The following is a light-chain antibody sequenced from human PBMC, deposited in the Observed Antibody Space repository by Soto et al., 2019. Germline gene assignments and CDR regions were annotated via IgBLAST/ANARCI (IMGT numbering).Light chain of an antibody. J-gene: IGKJ1*01. CDR1: QGVSSSY. Sequence: EIALTQSPGSPSLSPGERVTLTCASSQGVSSSYLAWYQQKPGQAPRLLIYAASNRATGIPDRFSGSGSGTDFTLTVIRLEPEDFAVYYCQQYGNSPRTFGQGTKVGIK. CDR2: AAS. CDR3: QQYGNSPRT. V-gene: IGKV3-20*01.